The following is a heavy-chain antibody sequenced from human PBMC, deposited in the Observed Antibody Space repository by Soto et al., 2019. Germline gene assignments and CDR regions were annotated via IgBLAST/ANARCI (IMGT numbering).Heavy chain of an antibody. J-gene: IGHJ5*02. Sequence: SETLSLTCTVSGGSISSGGYYWSWIRQHPGKGLEWIGYIYYSGSTYYNPSLKSRVTISVDTSKNQFSLKLSSVTAADTAVYYCARDRGCSGGSCYDHWFDPWGQGTLVTVSS. CDR2: IYYSGST. V-gene: IGHV4-31*03. CDR1: GGSISSGGYY. CDR3: ARDRGCSGGSCYDHWFDP. D-gene: IGHD2-15*01.